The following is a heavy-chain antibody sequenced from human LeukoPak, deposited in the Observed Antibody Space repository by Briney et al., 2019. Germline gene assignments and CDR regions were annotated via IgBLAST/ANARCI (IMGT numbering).Heavy chain of an antibody. V-gene: IGHV4-61*02. D-gene: IGHD3-16*01. CDR3: ARGGWGPHDY. Sequence: MPSETLSLTCTVYGGSISSGSYCWSWIRQPAGKGLEWIRRIYTSGSTNYNPSLKSRVTMSVDTYKTQFSLKLSPVTAAHAAVYYCARGGWGPHDYWGQGTLVTVSS. J-gene: IGHJ4*02. CDR2: IYTSGST. CDR1: GGSISSGSYC.